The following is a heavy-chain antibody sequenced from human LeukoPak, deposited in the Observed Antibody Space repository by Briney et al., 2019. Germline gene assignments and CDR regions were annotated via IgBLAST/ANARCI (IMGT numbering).Heavy chain of an antibody. D-gene: IGHD2-8*02. CDR2: IDHSGQV. V-gene: IGHV4-30-4*08. J-gene: IGHJ1*01. CDR3: ARAGLQHCTATKCYGPGYFPT. Sequence: SETLSLTCSVSGNSIRDGLHHWSWIRQPPGKGLEWIGNIDHSGQVYYNSSLKSRITISEDTSKSQFSLQLTSVTVADTAVYFCARAGLQHCTATKCYGPGYFPTWGQGTLVIVSS. CDR1: GNSIRDGLHH.